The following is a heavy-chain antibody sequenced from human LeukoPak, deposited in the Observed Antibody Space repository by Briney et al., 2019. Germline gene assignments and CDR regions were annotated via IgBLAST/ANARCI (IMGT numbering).Heavy chain of an antibody. D-gene: IGHD3-22*01. J-gene: IGHJ1*01. CDR2: IIPILGIA. Sequence: SVKVSCKASGYTFTDYYMNWVRQAPGQGLVWMGRIIPILGIANYAQKFQGRVTITADKSTSTAYMELSSLRSEDTAVYYCARGPYDSSGYYLSQHWGQGTLVTVSS. CDR1: GYTFTDYY. CDR3: ARGPYDSSGYYLSQH. V-gene: IGHV1-69*04.